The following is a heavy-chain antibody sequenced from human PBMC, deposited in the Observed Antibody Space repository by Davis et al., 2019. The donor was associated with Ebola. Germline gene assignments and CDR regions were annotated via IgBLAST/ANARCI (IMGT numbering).Heavy chain of an antibody. Sequence: PGGSLRLSCAASGFTFSNAWMSWVRQAPGKGLEWVGRIKSKTDGGTTDYAAPVKGRFTISRDESKNTLYLQMNSLKTEDTAVYYCTVRIAVAGTLDYWGQGTLVTVSS. CDR2: IKSKTDGGTT. J-gene: IGHJ4*02. CDR3: TVRIAVAGTLDY. D-gene: IGHD6-19*01. V-gene: IGHV3-15*01. CDR1: GFTFSNAW.